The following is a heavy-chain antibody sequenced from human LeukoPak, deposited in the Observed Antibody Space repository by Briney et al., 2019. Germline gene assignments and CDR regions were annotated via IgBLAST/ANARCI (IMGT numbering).Heavy chain of an antibody. Sequence: ASVKVSCKASGYTFTGYYMHWVRQAPGQGLEWMGWINPNRGDTNYAQKFQGRVTMTRDTSISTAYMELSRLTSDDTAAYYCARLSSDWDYGMDVWGQGTTVTVSS. J-gene: IGHJ6*02. CDR2: INPNRGDT. CDR3: ARLSSDWDYGMDV. D-gene: IGHD6-19*01. CDR1: GYTFTGYY. V-gene: IGHV1-2*02.